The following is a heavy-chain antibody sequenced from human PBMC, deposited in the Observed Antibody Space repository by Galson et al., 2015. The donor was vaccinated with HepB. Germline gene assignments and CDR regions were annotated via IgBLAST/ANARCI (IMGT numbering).Heavy chain of an antibody. J-gene: IGHJ4*02. V-gene: IGHV5-51*01. D-gene: IGHD3-3*01. CDR1: GYSFTSYW. CDR2: ISPDDSHT. Sequence: QSGAEVKKPGESLTISCKASGYSFTSYWIGWVRQMPGKGLEWMGIISPDDSHTTYSPSFQGQVTISADKFVSTAYLQWSSLEASDTAMYYCARHNLLVAHYEFDYWGQGTLVTVSS. CDR3: ARHNLLVAHYEFDY.